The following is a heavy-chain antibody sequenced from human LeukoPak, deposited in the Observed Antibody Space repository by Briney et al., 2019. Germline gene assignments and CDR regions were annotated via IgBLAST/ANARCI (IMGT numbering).Heavy chain of an antibody. CDR1: GFTFSSYP. V-gene: IGHV3-48*01. CDR3: VRDLGRVWGYYGY. D-gene: IGHD3-16*01. CDR2: ISSSSSTI. Sequence: GGSLRLSCAASGFTFSSYPMNWVRQAPGKGLEWVSYISSSSSTIYYADSVKGRFTISRDDAKNSLYLQLNSLRAEDTAVYYCVRDLGRVWGYYGYWGQGTLATVSS. J-gene: IGHJ4*02.